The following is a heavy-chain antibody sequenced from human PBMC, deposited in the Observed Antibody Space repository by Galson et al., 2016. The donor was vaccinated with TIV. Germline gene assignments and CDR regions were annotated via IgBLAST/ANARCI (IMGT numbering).Heavy chain of an antibody. CDR3: AKRPIITIFGAGSNYCDS. D-gene: IGHD3-3*01. CDR2: IGGSGGSP. Sequence: SLRLSCAASGFSFSNYAMSWVRLAPGRGLEWVSGIGGSGGSPNYGDSVKGRFTISRDNSKNILYLQMNSLRAEDTAVYYCAKRPIITIFGAGSNYCDSWGQGTLVTVSS. V-gene: IGHV3-23*01. CDR1: GFSFSNYA. J-gene: IGHJ4*02.